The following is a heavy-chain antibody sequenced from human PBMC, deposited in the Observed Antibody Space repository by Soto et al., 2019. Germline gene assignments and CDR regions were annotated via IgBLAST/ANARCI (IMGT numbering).Heavy chain of an antibody. J-gene: IGHJ4*02. CDR1: GGSISSSSYY. Sequence: SETLSLTCTVSGGSISSSSYYWGWIRQPPGKGLEWIGSIYYSGSTYYNPSLKSRVTISVDTSKNQFSLKLSSVTAADTAVYYCARGDLYDSSGYFDYWGQGTLVTVSS. V-gene: IGHV4-39*07. CDR3: ARGDLYDSSGYFDY. D-gene: IGHD3-22*01. CDR2: IYYSGST.